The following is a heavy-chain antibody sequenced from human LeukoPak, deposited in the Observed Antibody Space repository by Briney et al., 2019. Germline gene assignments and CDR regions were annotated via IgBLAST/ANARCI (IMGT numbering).Heavy chain of an antibody. CDR3: ARGGNYGGNTGYFDY. D-gene: IGHD4/OR15-4a*01. V-gene: IGHV3-53*01. Sequence: GGSLRLSCAASGFTVSGHYMSWVRQAPGKGLEWVSVIYSGGSTYYADSVKGRFTVSRDNSKNTLYLQMSSLRAEDTAIFYCARGGNYGGNTGYFDYWGQGALVTVSS. CDR1: GFTVSGHY. CDR2: IYSGGST. J-gene: IGHJ4*02.